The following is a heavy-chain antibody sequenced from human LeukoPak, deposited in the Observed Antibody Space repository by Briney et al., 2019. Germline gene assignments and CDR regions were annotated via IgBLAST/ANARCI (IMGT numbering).Heavy chain of an antibody. V-gene: IGHV1-46*01. J-gene: IGHJ4*02. Sequence: ASVKVSCKASGYTFTSYYMHWVRQAPGQGLEWMGIINPSGGSTSYAQKFQGRVTMTRETSTSTVYMELSSLRSEDTAVYYCARGRFWSGYYLVFDYWGQGTLVTVSS. D-gene: IGHD3-3*01. CDR1: GYTFTSYY. CDR2: INPSGGST. CDR3: ARGRFWSGYYLVFDY.